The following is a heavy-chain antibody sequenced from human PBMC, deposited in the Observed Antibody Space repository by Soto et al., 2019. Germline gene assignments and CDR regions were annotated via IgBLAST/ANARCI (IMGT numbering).Heavy chain of an antibody. CDR2: IYPGDSDT. Sequence: GESLKISCKVSGYSFTSYWISWVRQMPGKGLEWMGIIYPGDSDTRYSPSFQGQVTISADKSISTAYLQWSSLKASDTAMYYCARSRRIVDYYDSSGYYATGDYWGQGTLVTVS. CDR3: ARSRRIVDYYDSSGYYATGDY. V-gene: IGHV5-51*01. D-gene: IGHD3-22*01. J-gene: IGHJ4*02. CDR1: GYSFTSYW.